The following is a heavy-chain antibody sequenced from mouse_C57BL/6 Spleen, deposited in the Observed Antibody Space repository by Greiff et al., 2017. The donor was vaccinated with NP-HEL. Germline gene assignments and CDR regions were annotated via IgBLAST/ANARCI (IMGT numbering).Heavy chain of an antibody. J-gene: IGHJ4*01. V-gene: IGHV5-17*01. CDR1: GFTFSDYG. D-gene: IGHD1-1*01. Sequence: EVKLVESGGGLVKPGGSLKLSCAASGFTFSDYGMHWVRQAPEKGLEWVAYISSGSSTIYYADTVKGRFTISRDNAKNTLFLQMTSLRSEDTAMYYCARFGYGSSPNAMDYWGQGTSVTVSS. CDR2: ISSGSSTI. CDR3: ARFGYGSSPNAMDY.